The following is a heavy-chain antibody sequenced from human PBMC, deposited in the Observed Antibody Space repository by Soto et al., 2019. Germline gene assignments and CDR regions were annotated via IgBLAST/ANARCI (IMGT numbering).Heavy chain of an antibody. V-gene: IGHV3-7*01. CDR3: ARGTGAAVAADY. Sequence: EVQLVESGGGLVQPGGSLRLSCAASGFTFSSDWMSWVRQAPGKGLEWVANIKQDGSEKFYVDSVKGRFTISRDNAKNSLYLKMNSLRAEDTAVYYWARGTGAAVAADYWGQGTLVTVSS. CDR2: IKQDGSEK. J-gene: IGHJ4*02. CDR1: GFTFSSDW. D-gene: IGHD6-19*01.